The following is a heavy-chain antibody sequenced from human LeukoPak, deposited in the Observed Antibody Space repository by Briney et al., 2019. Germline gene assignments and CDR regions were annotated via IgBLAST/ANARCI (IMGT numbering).Heavy chain of an antibody. CDR2: ISWNSGSI. CDR3: AKDHYSSGWYRGPVAY. Sequence: GRSLRLSCAASGFTFHDYAMHWVRQAPGKGLEWVSGISWNSGSIGYADSVKGRFTISRDNAKNSLYLQMNSLRAEDTALYYCAKDHYSSGWYRGPVAYWGQGTLVTVSS. CDR1: GFTFHDYA. J-gene: IGHJ4*02. D-gene: IGHD6-19*01. V-gene: IGHV3-9*01.